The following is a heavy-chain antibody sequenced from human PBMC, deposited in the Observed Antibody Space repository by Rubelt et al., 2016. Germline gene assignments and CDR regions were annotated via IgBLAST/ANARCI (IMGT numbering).Heavy chain of an antibody. CDR1: GGSISSSSYY. Sequence: QLQLQESGPGLVKPSETLSLTCTVSGGSISSSSYYWGWIRQPPGKGLEWIGSIYYSGSTYYNPSLESRVIISVDTSKNQFSLKLSSVTAADTAVYYCARGAGGSYYPTQNDAFDIWGQGTMVTVSS. CDR3: ARGAGGSYYPTQNDAFDI. J-gene: IGHJ3*02. CDR2: IYYSGST. V-gene: IGHV4-39*01. D-gene: IGHD1-26*01.